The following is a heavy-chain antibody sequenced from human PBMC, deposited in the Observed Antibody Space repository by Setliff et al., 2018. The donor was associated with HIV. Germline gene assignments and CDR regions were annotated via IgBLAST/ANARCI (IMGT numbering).Heavy chain of an antibody. CDR2: IIPIFGTT. V-gene: IGHV1-69*13. CDR1: GGTFSSYP. Sequence: SVKVSCKASGGTFSSYPISWVRQAPGQGLEWMGGIIPIFGTTHYAQKFQGRVTVTADESTNTAYMELSSLRSEDTAVYYCARIPTGGAFDIWGQGTVVTVSS. J-gene: IGHJ3*02. CDR3: ARIPTGGAFDI. D-gene: IGHD7-27*01.